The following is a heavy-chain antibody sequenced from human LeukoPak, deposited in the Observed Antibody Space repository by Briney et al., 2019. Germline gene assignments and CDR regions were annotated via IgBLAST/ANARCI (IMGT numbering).Heavy chain of an antibody. CDR1: GGSISSYY. J-gene: IGHJ4*02. V-gene: IGHV4-59*01. CDR3: ARSMGYSYAPFDY. D-gene: IGHD5-18*01. CDR2: IYYSGST. Sequence: PSETLSLTCTVSGGSISSYYWSWIRQPPGKGLEWIGYIYYSGSTNYNPSLKSRVTISVDTSKNQFSLKLSSVTAADTAVYYCARSMGYSYAPFDYWGQGTLVTVSS.